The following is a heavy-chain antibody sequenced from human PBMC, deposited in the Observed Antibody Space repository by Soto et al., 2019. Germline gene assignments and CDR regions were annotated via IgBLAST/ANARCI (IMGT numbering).Heavy chain of an antibody. Sequence: SETLSLTCAVSGGSISSGGYSWSWIRQPPGKGLEWIGYIYHSGSTYYNPSLKSRVTISVDRSKNQFSLKLSSVTAADTAVYYCARHEGYCRSNSCYYYGMDVSGQGTTVPVSS. V-gene: IGHV4-30-2*01. D-gene: IGHD2-2*01. CDR3: ARHEGYCRSNSCYYYGMDV. CDR1: GGSISSGGYS. J-gene: IGHJ6*02. CDR2: IYHSGST.